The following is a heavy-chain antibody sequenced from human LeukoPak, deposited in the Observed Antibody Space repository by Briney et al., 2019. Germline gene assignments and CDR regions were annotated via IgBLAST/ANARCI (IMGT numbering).Heavy chain of an antibody. J-gene: IGHJ4*02. CDR2: IYPGDSDT. CDR1: AYSFNNYW. V-gene: IGHV5-51*01. D-gene: IGHD1-26*01. CDR3: ARSIVGALYYFDY. Sequence: GESLKISCKGSAYSFNNYWIAWVRQMPGKGLEWMGIIYPGDSDTRYSPSFQGQVTISADKSISTAYLQWSSLKASDTATYYCARSIVGALYYFDYWGQGTLVTVSS.